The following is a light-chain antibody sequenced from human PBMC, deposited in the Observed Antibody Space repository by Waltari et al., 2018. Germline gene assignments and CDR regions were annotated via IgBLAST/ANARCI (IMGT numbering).Light chain of an antibody. CDR1: ASDVGGYNY. CDR2: EVN. Sequence: QSALTQPPSASGSPGPSVTISCTGTASDVGGYNYVSWYQHHPGKAPKLLIFEVNKRPSGVPDRFSGSRSGNTASLTVSGLQAKDEADYYCSSYAGSKTIFGGGTKLTVL. J-gene: IGLJ2*01. CDR3: SSYAGSKTI. V-gene: IGLV2-8*01.